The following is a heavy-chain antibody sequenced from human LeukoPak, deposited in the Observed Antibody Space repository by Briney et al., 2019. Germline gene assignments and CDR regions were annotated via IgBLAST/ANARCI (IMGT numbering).Heavy chain of an antibody. D-gene: IGHD2-2*01. CDR2: ISAYNGNT. CDR1: GYTFTSYC. CDR3: ARVDLDCSSTSCYAGEWGGFDY. J-gene: IGHJ4*02. V-gene: IGHV1-18*01. Sequence: ASVKVSCKASGYTFTSYCISWVRQAPGQGLEWMGWISAYNGNTNYAQKLQGRVTMTTDTSTSTAYMELRSLRSDDTAVYYCARVDLDCSSTSCYAGEWGGFDYWGQGTLVTVSS.